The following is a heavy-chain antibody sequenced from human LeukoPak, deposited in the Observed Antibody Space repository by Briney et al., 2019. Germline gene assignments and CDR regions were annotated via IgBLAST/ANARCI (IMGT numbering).Heavy chain of an antibody. Sequence: ASVKVSCKASGYTFTGYYMHWVRQAPGQGLEWMGWINPNSGGTNYAQKFQGWVTMTGDTSISTAYMELSRLRSDDTAVYYCARERGSEPSFDYWGQGTLVTVSS. CDR3: ARERGSEPSFDY. CDR2: INPNSGGT. CDR1: GYTFTGYY. D-gene: IGHD1-14*01. J-gene: IGHJ4*02. V-gene: IGHV1-2*04.